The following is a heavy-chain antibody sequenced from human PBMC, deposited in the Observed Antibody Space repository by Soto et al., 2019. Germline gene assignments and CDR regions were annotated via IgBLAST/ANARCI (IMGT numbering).Heavy chain of an antibody. D-gene: IGHD5-12*01. CDR2: IIPIFGTA. CDR3: ARGDIVATPIDYYYYGMDV. J-gene: IGHJ6*02. V-gene: IGHV1-69*01. CDR1: GGTFSSYA. Sequence: QVQLVQSGAEVKKPGSSVKVSCKASGGTFSSYAISWVRQAPGQGLEWMGGIIPIFGTANYAQKFQGRVTITADESTSTDYMELSSLRSEDTAVYYCARGDIVATPIDYYYYGMDVWGQGTTVTVSS.